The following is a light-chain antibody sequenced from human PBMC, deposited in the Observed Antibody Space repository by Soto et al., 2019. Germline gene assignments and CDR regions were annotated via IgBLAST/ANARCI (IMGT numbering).Light chain of an antibody. CDR3: GTWDSSLSAVV. J-gene: IGLJ2*01. Sequence: QSVLTQPPSVSAAPGQKVTISCSESSSNIGNNYVSWYQQLPGTAPKLLIYDNNKRPSGIPDRFSGSKSGTSATLGITGLQTGDEADYYCGTWDSSLSAVVFGGGTQLTV. CDR2: DNN. CDR1: SSNIGNNY. V-gene: IGLV1-51*01.